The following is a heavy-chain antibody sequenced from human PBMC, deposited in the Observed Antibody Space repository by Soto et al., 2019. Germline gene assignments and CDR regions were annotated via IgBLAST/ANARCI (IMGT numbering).Heavy chain of an antibody. J-gene: IGHJ4*02. CDR1: GGSFIGYC. CDR2: INHSGST. D-gene: IGHD5-18*01. CDR3: ARGLGRGYSYGYFDY. Sequence: SETLSLTCAVYGGSFIGYCWSWIRQPPGKGLEWIGEINHSGSTNYNPSLKSRVTISVDTSKNQFSLKLSSVTAADTAVYYCARGLGRGYSYGYFDYWGQGTLVTVS. V-gene: IGHV4-34*01.